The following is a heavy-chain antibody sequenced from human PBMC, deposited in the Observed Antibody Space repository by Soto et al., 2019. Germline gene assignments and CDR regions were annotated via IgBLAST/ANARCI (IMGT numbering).Heavy chain of an antibody. V-gene: IGHV3-23*01. CDR2: ILVGGST. Sequence: RGSLRLSCAASGFICSSYDMSWVRQAPGKGLEWVSTILVGGSTHYEDSVKGRFTISRDTSKNTVYLQMNSLTAGDTAMYYCAKATATGGGAFDICGQGTMVTVS. CDR1: GFICSSYD. J-gene: IGHJ3*02. D-gene: IGHD2-8*02. CDR3: AKATATGGGAFDI.